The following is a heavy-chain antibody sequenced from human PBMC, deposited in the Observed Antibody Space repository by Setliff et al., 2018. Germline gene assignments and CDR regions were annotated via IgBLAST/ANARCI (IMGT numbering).Heavy chain of an antibody. CDR2: VNHRGDT. Sequence: LTCAVYGDPFTDYYWSWLRQPPGKGLEWIEEVNHRGDTNYSPSLRGRVTMTEDAAKKQLSLRLSTVTAADTAMYYCAGTPARGTTWLSPFDYWGQGTLVTVSS. CDR1: GDPFTDYY. V-gene: IGHV4-34*01. J-gene: IGHJ4*02. D-gene: IGHD5-12*01. CDR3: AGTPARGTTWLSPFDY.